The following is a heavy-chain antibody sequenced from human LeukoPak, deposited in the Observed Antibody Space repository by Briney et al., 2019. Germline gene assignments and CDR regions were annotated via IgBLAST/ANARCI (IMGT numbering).Heavy chain of an antibody. CDR1: GFTFYSYG. Sequence: GGSLRLSCAASGFTFYSYGMNWVRQAPGKGLEWVSGINRSGDSTSYADSVKGRFTIFRDNSKNTLSLQLNSLRAEDTAVYYCAKGTSSSCYSAPNYWGQGTLVTVSS. CDR2: INRSGDST. CDR3: AKGTSSSCYSAPNY. V-gene: IGHV3-23*05. D-gene: IGHD2-15*01. J-gene: IGHJ4*02.